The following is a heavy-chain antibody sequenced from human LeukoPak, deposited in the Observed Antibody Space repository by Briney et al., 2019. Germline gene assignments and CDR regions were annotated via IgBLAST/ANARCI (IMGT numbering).Heavy chain of an antibody. CDR2: IDWDDDK. Sequence: SGPALVKPTQTLTLTCTFSGFSLSTSGMRVSWIRQPPGKALEWLARIDWDDDKFYSTSLKTRLTISKDTSKNQVVLTMTNMDPVDTATYYYARGQKLRAFDYWGPGTLVTVSS. CDR3: ARGQKLRAFDY. D-gene: IGHD3-10*01. V-gene: IGHV2-70*04. J-gene: IGHJ4*02. CDR1: GFSLSTSGMR.